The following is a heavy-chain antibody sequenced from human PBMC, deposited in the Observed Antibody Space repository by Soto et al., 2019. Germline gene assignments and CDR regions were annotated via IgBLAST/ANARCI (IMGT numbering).Heavy chain of an antibody. V-gene: IGHV3-48*01. CDR1: GVSFSSYS. Sequence: PGVSVRLSFVASGVSFSSYSFNWVRQAPGKGLEWLSYIGSSSTTIYYADSVKGRFVISRDNAKNSLYLQMNSLRPEDTAVYYCAREQQLAFDNWGQGT. J-gene: IGHJ4*02. CDR3: AREQQLAFDN. D-gene: IGHD6-13*01. CDR2: IGSSSTTI.